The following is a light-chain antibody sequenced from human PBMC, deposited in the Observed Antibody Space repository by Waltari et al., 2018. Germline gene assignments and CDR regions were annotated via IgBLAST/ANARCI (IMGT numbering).Light chain of an antibody. Sequence: DIVLTQSPGTLSLSPGERATLSCRASQSVSRYLAWYQQKPGQAPRLLIYDASTRATGIPDRFSGSGSGTDFSLTISRLEPEDFAVYYCQKYGSLPATFGQGTNVEIK. CDR1: QSVSRY. J-gene: IGKJ1*01. V-gene: IGKV3-20*01. CDR2: DAS. CDR3: QKYGSLPAT.